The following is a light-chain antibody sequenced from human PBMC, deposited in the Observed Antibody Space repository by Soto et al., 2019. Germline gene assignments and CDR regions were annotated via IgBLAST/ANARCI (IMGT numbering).Light chain of an antibody. V-gene: IGLV2-14*03. CDR1: SDDVGGYDF. Sequence: QSVLTQPASGSGSPGQSIIISCTGTSDDVGGYDFVSWYQQRPGSAPQLIIYDVRYRPSGASPRFSGSKSGHTAYLTISGLQSDDEADYFCSSYTSTYSLVFGSGTKVTVL. CDR2: DVR. CDR3: SSYTSTYSLV. J-gene: IGLJ1*01.